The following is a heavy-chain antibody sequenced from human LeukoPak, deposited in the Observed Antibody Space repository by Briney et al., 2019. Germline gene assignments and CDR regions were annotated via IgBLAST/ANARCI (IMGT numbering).Heavy chain of an antibody. D-gene: IGHD2-2*01. CDR2: ISAYNGNT. CDR3: ARVLTRIVVVPAAMDY. CDR1: GYTFTSYG. Sequence: ASVKVSCTASGYTFTSYGISWVRQAPGQALEWMGWISAYNGNTNYAQKLQGRGTMTTDTSTSTSYRKLRSLRSDDTAVYYCARVLTRIVVVPAAMDYWGQGTLVTVSS. J-gene: IGHJ4*02. V-gene: IGHV1-18*01.